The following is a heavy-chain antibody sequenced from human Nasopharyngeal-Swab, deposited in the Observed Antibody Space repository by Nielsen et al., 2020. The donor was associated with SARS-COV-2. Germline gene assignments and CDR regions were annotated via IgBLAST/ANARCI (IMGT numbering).Heavy chain of an antibody. CDR2: INAGNGNT. Sequence: ASVKVSCKASGYTFTSYVIHWVRQAPGQRLEWMGWINAGNGNTKCSQEFQGRVTITRDTSATTAYMELSSLRSEDTAVYYCARGNQDFDYWGQGTLVTVPS. J-gene: IGHJ4*02. D-gene: IGHD1-14*01. V-gene: IGHV1-3*01. CDR3: ARGNQDFDY. CDR1: GYTFTSYV.